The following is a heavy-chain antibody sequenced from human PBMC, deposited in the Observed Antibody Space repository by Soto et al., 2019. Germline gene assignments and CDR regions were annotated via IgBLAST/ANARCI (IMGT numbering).Heavy chain of an antibody. V-gene: IGHV1-69*13. D-gene: IGHD3-22*01. CDR1: GGTFSSYA. CDR2: IIPIFGTA. J-gene: IGHJ4*02. Sequence: GASVKVSCKASGGTFSSYAISWVRQAPGQGLEWMGGIIPIFGTANYAQKFQGRVTITADESASTAYMELSSLRSEDTAVYYCARQGSYYDSSVYDQDFDYWGQGTLVTVSS. CDR3: ARQGSYYDSSVYDQDFDY.